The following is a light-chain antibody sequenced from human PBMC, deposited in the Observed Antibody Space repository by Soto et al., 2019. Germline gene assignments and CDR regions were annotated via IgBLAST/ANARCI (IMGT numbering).Light chain of an antibody. CDR2: DVS. CDR1: SSDVGGYNY. J-gene: IGLJ1*01. CDR3: SSYTSSSTYV. V-gene: IGLV2-14*03. Sequence: QSVLTQPASGSGAHGQSIPIFCTGTSSDVGGYNYVSWYQHHPGKAPKLMIYDVSNRPSGVSNRFSGSKSGNTASLTISGLQAEDEADYYCSSYTSSSTYVFGTGTKVTVL.